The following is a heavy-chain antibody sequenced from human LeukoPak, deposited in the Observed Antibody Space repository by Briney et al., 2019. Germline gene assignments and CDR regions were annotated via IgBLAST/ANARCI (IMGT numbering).Heavy chain of an antibody. Sequence: SETLSLTCTVSGYSISSGYYWGWIRQPPGKGLEWIGEINHVETTNYNPSLKSRVSLSIDTSKSQFSLRLTSVTAADTAVYFCARSNTVGADLSFDSWGQGTLVTVSS. CDR1: GYSISSGYY. CDR3: ARSNTVGADLSFDS. J-gene: IGHJ4*02. CDR2: INHVETT. V-gene: IGHV4-38-2*02. D-gene: IGHD1-26*01.